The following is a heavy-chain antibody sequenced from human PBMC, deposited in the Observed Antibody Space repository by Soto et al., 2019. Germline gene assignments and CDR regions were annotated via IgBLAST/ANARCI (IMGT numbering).Heavy chain of an antibody. CDR3: ASTTRYNYGHFDY. Sequence: QVQLVESGGGVVQPGRSLRLSCATSGFAFNTYNMHWVRQAPGKGLEWVAVIWYDGTIKYYADSVKGRFTISRDNSENTLYVQMNSLRAEDTAVYYCASTTRYNYGHFDYWGQGALVTVSS. CDR1: GFAFNTYN. V-gene: IGHV3-33*01. CDR2: IWYDGTIK. J-gene: IGHJ4*02. D-gene: IGHD5-18*01.